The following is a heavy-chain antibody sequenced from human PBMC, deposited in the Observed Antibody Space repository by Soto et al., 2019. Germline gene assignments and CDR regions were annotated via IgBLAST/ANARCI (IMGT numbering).Heavy chain of an antibody. CDR1: GFTFSSYA. V-gene: IGHV3-23*01. J-gene: IGHJ5*02. CDR2: ISGSGGST. Sequence: EVQLLESGGGLVQPGGSLRLSCAASGFTFSSYAMSWVRQAPGKGLEWVSAISGSGGSTYYADSVKGRFTISRDNSKNTLDLQMDSLRGEETAVYYCEKGIWGQVTWFDPWGQGTLVTVSS. D-gene: IGHD3-16*01. CDR3: EKGIWGQVTWFDP.